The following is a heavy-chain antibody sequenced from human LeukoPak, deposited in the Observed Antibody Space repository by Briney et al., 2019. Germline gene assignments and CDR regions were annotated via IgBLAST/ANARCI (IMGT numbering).Heavy chain of an antibody. V-gene: IGHV3-74*01. D-gene: IGHD3-16*01. CDR1: GFTFSSFW. CDR3: ARGGGGLGY. J-gene: IGHJ4*02. Sequence: GGSLRLSCAASGFTFSSFWMHWVRQAPGKGLEWVSSIKGDGSSTNYADSVKGRFTISRDNAKNTLYLQMNSLRAEDTAVYYCARGGGGLGYWGQGTLVAVSS. CDR2: IKGDGSST.